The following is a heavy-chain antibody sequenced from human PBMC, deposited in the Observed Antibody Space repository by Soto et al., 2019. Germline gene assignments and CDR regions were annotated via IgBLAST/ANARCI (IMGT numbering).Heavy chain of an antibody. CDR3: ARHSGYSSSWYSGYYYYGMDV. V-gene: IGHV3-7*03. J-gene: IGHJ6*02. D-gene: IGHD6-13*01. CDR2: IKQDGSEK. Sequence: GGSLRLSCAASGFTFSSYWMSWVRQAPGKGLEWVANIKQDGSEKTYVDSVKGRFTISRDNSKNTLYLQMNSLRAEDTAVYYCARHSGYSSSWYSGYYYYGMDVWGQGTTVTVSS. CDR1: GFTFSSYW.